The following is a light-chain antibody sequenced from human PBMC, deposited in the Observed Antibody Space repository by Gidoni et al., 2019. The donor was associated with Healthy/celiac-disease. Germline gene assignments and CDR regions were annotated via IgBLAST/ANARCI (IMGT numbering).Light chain of an antibody. J-gene: IGKJ5*01. CDR1: QSISSY. Sequence: DIQMTPSPSSLSASVGDRVTITCRASQSISSYLNWYQQKPGKAPKLLIYAASSLQSGVPSRFSGSGSGTDFTLTISSLQPEDFATYYCQQSYSTPRITFGKGTRLEIK. CDR2: AAS. V-gene: IGKV1-39*01. CDR3: QQSYSTPRIT.